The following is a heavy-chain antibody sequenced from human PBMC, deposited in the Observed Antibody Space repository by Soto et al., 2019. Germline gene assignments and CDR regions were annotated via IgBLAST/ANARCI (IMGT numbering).Heavy chain of an antibody. CDR1: GGSFSGYY. D-gene: IGHD2-21*02. J-gene: IGHJ4*02. CDR2: INHSGST. Sequence: QVQLQQCGAGLLKPSETLSLTCAVYGGSFSGYYWSWIRQPPGKGLEWIGEINHSGSTNYNPSLKSRVTISVDTSKNQFSLKLSSVTAADTAVYYCARDGYGGNSARYFDYWGQGTLVTVSS. CDR3: ARDGYGGNSARYFDY. V-gene: IGHV4-34*01.